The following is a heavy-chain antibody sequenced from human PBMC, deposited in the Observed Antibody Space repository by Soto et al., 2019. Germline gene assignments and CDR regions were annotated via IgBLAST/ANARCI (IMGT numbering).Heavy chain of an antibody. D-gene: IGHD1-26*01. Sequence: EVQLVESGGGLVQPGRSLRLSCVASGFTFDDYAMHWVRQAPGEGLEWVSGISWNSGNIGYADSVKGRFTISRDNAKNSLYLQSNRLRAEDTALYYCAKEIGYSGKLFGGWFDPWGQGTLVTVSS. CDR1: GFTFDDYA. V-gene: IGHV3-9*01. CDR3: AKEIGYSGKLFGGWFDP. J-gene: IGHJ5*02. CDR2: ISWNSGNI.